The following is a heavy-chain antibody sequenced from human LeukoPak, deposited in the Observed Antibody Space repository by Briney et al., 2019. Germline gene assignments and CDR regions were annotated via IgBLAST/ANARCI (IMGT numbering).Heavy chain of an antibody. J-gene: IGHJ5*02. CDR2: IFYSGST. V-gene: IGHV4-39*01. CDR3: ARHPLKAYVSDWFDP. D-gene: IGHD3-10*01. CDR1: GGSISSRSYY. Sequence: PFETLSLTCTVSGGSISSRSYYWGWLRQPPGKGLEWIAIIFYSGSTYHNPSLKSRVTISVDTSKSQFSLKLSSVTAADTAVYFCARHPLKAYVSDWFDPWGQGTLVTVSS.